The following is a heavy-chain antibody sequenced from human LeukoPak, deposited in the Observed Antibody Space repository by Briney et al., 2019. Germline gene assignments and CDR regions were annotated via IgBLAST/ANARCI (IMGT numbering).Heavy chain of an antibody. CDR1: GYTFANFG. D-gene: IGHD2-2*02. CDR3: ARTCSSSSCYMVH. V-gene: IGHV1-18*01. Sequence: ASVKVSCKASGYTFANFGITWVRQAPGQGLEWMGWISVYNGNTNYAQNLQGRVTLTTNTSTSTAYMELRSLRSDDTALYYCARTCSSSSCYMVHWGQGTLVTVSS. J-gene: IGHJ4*02. CDR2: ISVYNGNT.